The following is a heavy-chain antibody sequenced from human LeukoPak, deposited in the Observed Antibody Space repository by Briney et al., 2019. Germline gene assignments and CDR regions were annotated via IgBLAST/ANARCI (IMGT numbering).Heavy chain of an antibody. CDR1: GFTFSSCW. Sequence: GGSLRLSCAASGFTFSSCWVTWVRQAPGKGLEWGANIKQDGSEKYYVDSVKGRFTISRDNAKNSLYLQMNSLRAEDTAVYYCARVNSWYAGIDYWGQGTLVTVSS. J-gene: IGHJ4*02. D-gene: IGHD2-2*01. V-gene: IGHV3-7*04. CDR3: ARVNSWYAGIDY. CDR2: IKQDGSEK.